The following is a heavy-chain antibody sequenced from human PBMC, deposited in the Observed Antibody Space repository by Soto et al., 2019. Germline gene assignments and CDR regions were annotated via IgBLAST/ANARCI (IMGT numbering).Heavy chain of an antibody. Sequence: EVQLVESGGGLVQPGGSLRLSGEVSGFIFSSYWMHWVRQVPGKGLVWVSRTNEDGSITNYADSVRGRFSISRDNDKNPLYVEMNSGRVEDRAVYYCTRDSGGGGGYWGQGTLVTVSS. J-gene: IGHJ4*02. D-gene: IGHD1-26*01. CDR3: TRDSGGGGGY. CDR2: TNEDGSIT. CDR1: GFIFSSYW. V-gene: IGHV3-74*01.